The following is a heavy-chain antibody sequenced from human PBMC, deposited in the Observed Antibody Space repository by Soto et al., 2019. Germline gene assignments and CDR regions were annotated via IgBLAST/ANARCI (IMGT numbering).Heavy chain of an antibody. CDR3: ASQMGVTGTYAHYYGMDV. J-gene: IGHJ6*02. V-gene: IGHV1-69*12. Sequence: QVQLVQSGAEVKKPGSSVKVSCKASGGTFSSYAISWVRQAPGQGLEWMGGIIPIFGTANYAQKFQGRVTITAXEXTXTXXMELGSLRSEDTAVYYCASQMGVTGTYAHYYGMDVWGQGTTVTVSS. D-gene: IGHD1-7*01. CDR1: GGTFSSYA. CDR2: IIPIFGTA.